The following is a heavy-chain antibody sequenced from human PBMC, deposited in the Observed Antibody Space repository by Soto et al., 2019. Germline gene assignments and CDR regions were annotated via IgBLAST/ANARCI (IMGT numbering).Heavy chain of an antibody. CDR1: GYTFTSYG. CDR2: MNPNSGNT. CDR3: PRGVGIAARRGYYYYYMDV. D-gene: IGHD6-6*01. V-gene: IGHV1-8*01. J-gene: IGHJ6*03. Sequence: GSSVKVSCKASGYTFTSYGMNWVLQATGQGVEWMGWMNPNSGNTGYAQKSQGRVTMTRNTSISTAYMELSSLRSEDSAVYYCPRGVGIAARRGYYYYYMDVWG.